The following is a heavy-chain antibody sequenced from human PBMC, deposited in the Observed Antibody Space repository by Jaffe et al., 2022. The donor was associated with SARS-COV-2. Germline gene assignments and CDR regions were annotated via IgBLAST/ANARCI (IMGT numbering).Heavy chain of an antibody. V-gene: IGHV3-30*18. CDR2: ISYDGSNK. CDR1: GFTFSSYG. Sequence: QVQLVESGGGVVQPGRSLRLSCAASGFTFSSYGMHWVRQAPGKGLEWVAVISYDGSNKYYADSVKGRFTISRDNSKNTLYLQMNSLRAEDTAVYYCAKAIYEGYCSGGSCYWFDYWGQGTLVTVSS. D-gene: IGHD2-15*01. CDR3: AKAIYEGYCSGGSCYWFDY. J-gene: IGHJ4*02.